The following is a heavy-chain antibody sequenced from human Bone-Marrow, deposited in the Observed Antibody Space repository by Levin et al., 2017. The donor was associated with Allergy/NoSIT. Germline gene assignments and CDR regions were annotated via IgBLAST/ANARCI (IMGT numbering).Heavy chain of an antibody. J-gene: IGHJ6*02. Sequence: SCAASGFTVSSNYMSWVHQAPGKGLEWVSFIYSGGSTYYADSVKGRFTISSDNSKNTLYLQMNTLRAEDTAMYYCARDRRDGYNYDGMDVWGQGTTVTVSS. CDR2: IYSGGST. CDR1: GFTVSSNY. D-gene: IGHD5-24*01. V-gene: IGHV3-53*01. CDR3: ARDRRDGYNYDGMDV.